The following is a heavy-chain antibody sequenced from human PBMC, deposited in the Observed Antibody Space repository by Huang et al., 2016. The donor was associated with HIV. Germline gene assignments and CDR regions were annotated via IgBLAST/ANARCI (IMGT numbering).Heavy chain of an antibody. CDR1: GNSFSNSW. CDR2: SYPGDPDT. Sequence: EVQLVQSGAEVKKPGESLKMSCKGSGNSFSNSWLAWVRKMTGKGLEWRGISYPGDPDTRYSPSFQGQVTNSADKSISTAYLEWSSLKASDSATYYCATKITGTFCFAFDIWGQGKMVTVSS. D-gene: IGHD1-7*01. V-gene: IGHV5-51*01. CDR3: ATKITGTFCFAFDI. J-gene: IGHJ3*02.